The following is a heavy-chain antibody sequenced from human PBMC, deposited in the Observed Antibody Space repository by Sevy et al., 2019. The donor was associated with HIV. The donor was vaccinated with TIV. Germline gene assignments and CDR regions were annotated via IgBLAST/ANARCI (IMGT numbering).Heavy chain of an antibody. CDR2: IWYDGSNK. D-gene: IGHD3-3*01. J-gene: IGHJ4*02. V-gene: IGHV3-33*01. CDR3: ARDTNDFWSGYYNY. Sequence: GGSLRLSCAASGFTFSSYGMHWVRQAPGKGLEWVAVIWYDGSNKYYADSVKGRFTISRDNSKNTLYLQMNSLRAEDTAVYYCARDTNDFWSGYYNYWGQRTLVTVSS. CDR1: GFTFSSYG.